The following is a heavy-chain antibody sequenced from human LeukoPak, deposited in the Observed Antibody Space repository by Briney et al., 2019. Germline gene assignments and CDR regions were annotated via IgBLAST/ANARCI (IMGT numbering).Heavy chain of an antibody. Sequence: GGSLRLSCAASGFTFSSYSMNWVRQAPGKGLEWVSYISSSSSTIYYADSVKGRFTISRDNAKNSLYLQMNSLRAEDTAVYYCVNSGRYYYYYMDVWGKGTTVTVSS. CDR1: GFTFSSYS. J-gene: IGHJ6*03. V-gene: IGHV3-48*04. CDR2: ISSSSSTI. CDR3: VNSGRYYYYYMDV. D-gene: IGHD2-15*01.